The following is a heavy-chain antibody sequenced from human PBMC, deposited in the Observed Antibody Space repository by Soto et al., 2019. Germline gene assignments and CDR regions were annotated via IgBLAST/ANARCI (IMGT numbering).Heavy chain of an antibody. CDR3: ARAHVDTAMAPDY. CDR1: GYTFTGYY. CDR2: IIPIFGTA. J-gene: IGHJ4*02. D-gene: IGHD5-18*01. V-gene: IGHV1-69*06. Sequence: SVKVSCKASGYTFTGYYMHWVRQAPGQGLEWMGGIIPIFGTANYAQKFQGRVTITADKSTSTAYMELSSLRSEDTAVYYCARAHVDTAMAPDYWGQGTLVTVSS.